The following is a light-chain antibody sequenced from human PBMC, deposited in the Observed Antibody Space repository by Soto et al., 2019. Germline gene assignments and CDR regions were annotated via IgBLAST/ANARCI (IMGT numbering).Light chain of an antibody. CDR1: SSNIGSNY. CDR2: RNI. CDR3: AAWDDSLSGRGV. Sequence: QSVLTQPPSASGTPGQRVTISCSGSSSNIGSNYVYWYQQLPGTAPKLLIYRNIQRPSGVPDRFSGSKSGTSASLAISGLRSEDEADYYCAAWDDSLSGRGVFGTGTRSPS. V-gene: IGLV1-47*01. J-gene: IGLJ1*01.